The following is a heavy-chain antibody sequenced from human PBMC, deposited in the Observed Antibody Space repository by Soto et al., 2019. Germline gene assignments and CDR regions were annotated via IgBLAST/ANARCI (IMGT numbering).Heavy chain of an antibody. Sequence: SETLSLTCTVSGDSISSSSYYWSWIRQHPGKGLEWIGYIHYSGNTRYNPSLKSRLTISVDTSKNQFSLMLSSLTAADTAVYFCARARVPYSSTWYRYDYYGMDIRGQGTTVTVSS. V-gene: IGHV4-31*03. J-gene: IGHJ6*02. CDR2: IHYSGNT. D-gene: IGHD6-13*01. CDR3: ARARVPYSSTWYRYDYYGMDI. CDR1: GDSISSSSYY.